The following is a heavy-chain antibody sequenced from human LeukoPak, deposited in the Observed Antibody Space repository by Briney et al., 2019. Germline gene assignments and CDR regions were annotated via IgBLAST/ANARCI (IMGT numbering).Heavy chain of an antibody. Sequence: PGGSLRLSCAASGFTFSSYGMHWVRQAPGKGLEWVAVISYDGSNKYYADSVEGRFTISRDNSKNTLYLQMNSLRAEDTAVYYCAKGYQQLVPHWGQGTLVTVSS. CDR1: GFTFSSYG. CDR3: AKGYQQLVPH. D-gene: IGHD6-13*01. V-gene: IGHV3-30*18. CDR2: ISYDGSNK. J-gene: IGHJ4*02.